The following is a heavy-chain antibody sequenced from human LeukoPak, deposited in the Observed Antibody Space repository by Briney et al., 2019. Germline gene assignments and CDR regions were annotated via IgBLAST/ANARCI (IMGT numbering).Heavy chain of an antibody. J-gene: IGHJ1*01. V-gene: IGHV4-34*01. D-gene: IGHD2-15*01. Sequence: PSETLSLTCAVYGGSFSGYYWSWIRQPPGKGLEWIGEINHSGSTNYNPSLKSRVTISVDTSKNQFSLKLSSVTAADTAVYYCARESHTRYCSGGSCYPAEYFQHWGQGTLVTVSS. CDR1: GGSFSGYY. CDR2: INHSGST. CDR3: ARESHTRYCSGGSCYPAEYFQH.